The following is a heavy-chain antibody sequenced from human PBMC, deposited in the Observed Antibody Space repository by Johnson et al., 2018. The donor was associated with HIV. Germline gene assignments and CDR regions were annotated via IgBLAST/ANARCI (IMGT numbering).Heavy chain of an antibody. Sequence: QVQLVESGGGVVQPGRSLRLSCAASGFIFSTYGIHWVRQTPGKGLEWVAGMSYDGSNKYYADSVKGRFTISRDNSKNTLYLQMNSLRAEDTAVYYCASEAFVIWCQGTMVTVSS. V-gene: IGHV3-30*03. CDR1: GFIFSTYG. J-gene: IGHJ3*02. CDR3: ASEAFVI. CDR2: MSYDGSNK.